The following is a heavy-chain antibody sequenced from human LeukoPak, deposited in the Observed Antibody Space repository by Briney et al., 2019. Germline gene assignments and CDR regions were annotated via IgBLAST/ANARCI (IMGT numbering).Heavy chain of an antibody. V-gene: IGHV3-23*01. J-gene: IGHJ4*02. CDR2: ISGSGGST. Sequence: PGGSLRLSCAASGFTFTSYAMNWVRQAPGMGLEWVSRISGSGGSTYYADSVKGRFTLSRDNSKNTLYLQMNSLRAEDTAVYYCARRTPEDYYDYVYFDYWGQGTLVTVSS. D-gene: IGHD4-17*01. CDR3: ARRTPEDYYDYVYFDY. CDR1: GFTFTSYA.